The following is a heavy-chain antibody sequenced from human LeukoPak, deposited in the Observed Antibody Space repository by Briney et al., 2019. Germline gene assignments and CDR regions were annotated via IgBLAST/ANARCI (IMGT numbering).Heavy chain of an antibody. Sequence: GGSLRLSCAASGFTFSSYGMHWVRQAPGKGLEWVAFIRYDGSNKYYADSVKGRFTISRDNSKNTLYLQMNSLRAEDTAVYYCANWGDCSSTSCLDYWGRGTLVTVSS. D-gene: IGHD2-2*01. J-gene: IGHJ4*02. CDR3: ANWGDCSSTSCLDY. CDR1: GFTFSSYG. V-gene: IGHV3-30*02. CDR2: IRYDGSNK.